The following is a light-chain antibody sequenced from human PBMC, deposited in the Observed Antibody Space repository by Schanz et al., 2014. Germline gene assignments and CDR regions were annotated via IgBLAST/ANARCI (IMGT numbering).Light chain of an antibody. J-gene: IGKJ1*01. V-gene: IGKV3-20*01. Sequence: EIVLTQSPVTQSLSPGETATLSCRASQSVSSYLAWYQQNPGQAPRLLIYAASSRATGIPDRFSGSGSGTDFTLTISRLEPEDFAVYYCQQYDSSPVTFGQGTKVEMK. CDR2: AAS. CDR3: QQYDSSPVT. CDR1: QSVSSY.